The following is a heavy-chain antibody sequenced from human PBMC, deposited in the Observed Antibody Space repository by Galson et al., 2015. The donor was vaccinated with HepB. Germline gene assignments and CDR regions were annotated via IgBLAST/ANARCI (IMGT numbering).Heavy chain of an antibody. J-gene: IGHJ4*02. CDR3: ARGGWLGICKY. CDR1: GFRFSEYS. CDR2: ITSTSTNI. Sequence: SLRLSCAASGFRFSEYSTNWVRQAPGKGLGWASYITSTSTNIYYVDSVRGRFTISRDNAKNSLFLQMNSLRDEDTAMYYCARGGWLGICKYWGQGTLVTVSS. D-gene: IGHD5-12*01. V-gene: IGHV3-48*02.